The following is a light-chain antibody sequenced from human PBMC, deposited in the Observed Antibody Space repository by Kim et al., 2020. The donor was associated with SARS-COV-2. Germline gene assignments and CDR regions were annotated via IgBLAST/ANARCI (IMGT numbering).Light chain of an antibody. Sequence: GDRVTITCRASQDIRNDLGWYQQNPGRAPKRLIYGASSLQSGVPSRFSGSGSGTECTLTISSPQPEDFATYFCLQHNTYPITFGQGTRL. CDR3: LQHNTYPIT. CDR1: QDIRND. V-gene: IGKV1-17*01. J-gene: IGKJ5*01. CDR2: GAS.